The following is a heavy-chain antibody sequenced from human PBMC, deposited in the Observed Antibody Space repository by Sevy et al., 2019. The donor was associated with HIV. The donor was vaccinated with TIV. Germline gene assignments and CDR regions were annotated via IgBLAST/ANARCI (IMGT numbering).Heavy chain of an antibody. CDR1: GGSFSGYY. D-gene: IGHD2-2*01. V-gene: IGHV4-34*01. Sequence: SETLSLTCAVHGGSFSGYYWNWIRQPPGKGLEWIGEINHSGSTNYNPSLKSRVNISVDTSKNQFSLKLSSVTAADTAVYYCARSPPIVVVPGAPSWFDPWGQGTLDTVSS. CDR2: INHSGST. CDR3: ARSPPIVVVPGAPSWFDP. J-gene: IGHJ5*02.